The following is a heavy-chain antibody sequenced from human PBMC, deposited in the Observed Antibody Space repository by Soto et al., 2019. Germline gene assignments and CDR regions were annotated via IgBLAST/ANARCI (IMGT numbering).Heavy chain of an antibody. J-gene: IGHJ3*02. D-gene: IGHD3-3*01. Sequence: QLHLVQSGAVVKKPGASVTVSCSASGYPVTAYYMHWVRQAPGRGLEWMGGINPATGAAKYTQTFQGRVTITRDTSTSTVFSELSGLTSEDTAVFYCARGGGVGVAGSAAFDMWGQGTVVTVSS. CDR3: ARGGGVGVAGSAAFDM. CDR1: GYPVTAYY. CDR2: INPATGAA. V-gene: IGHV1-2*02.